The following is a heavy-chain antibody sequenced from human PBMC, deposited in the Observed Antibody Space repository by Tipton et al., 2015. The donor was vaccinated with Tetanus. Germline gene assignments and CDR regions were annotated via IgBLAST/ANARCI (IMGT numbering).Heavy chain of an antibody. J-gene: IGHJ6*02. CDR3: ARVPAYYDILTGYSPYYYYGMDV. CDR2: IYHSGST. D-gene: IGHD3-9*01. V-gene: IGHV4-4*02. CDR1: GGSISSSNW. Sequence: TLSLTCAVSGGSISSSNWWSWVRQPPGKGLEWIGEIYHSGSTNYNPSLKSRVTISVDTSKNQFSLKLSSVTAADTAVYYCARVPAYYDILTGYSPYYYYGMDVWGQGTTVTVSS.